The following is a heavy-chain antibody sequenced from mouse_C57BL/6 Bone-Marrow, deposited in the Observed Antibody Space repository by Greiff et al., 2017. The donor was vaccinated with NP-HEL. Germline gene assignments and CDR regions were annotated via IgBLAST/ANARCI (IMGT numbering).Heavy chain of an antibody. CDR1: GYAFSSSW. V-gene: IGHV1-82*01. J-gene: IGHJ2*01. D-gene: IGHD1-1*01. CDR2: IYPGDGDT. CDR3: ASSPYYYGG. Sequence: QVQLQQSGPELVKPGASVKISCKASGYAFSSSWMNWVKQRPGKGLEWIGRIYPGDGDTNYNGKFKGKATLTADKSSSTAYMQLSSLTSEDSAVYFCASSPYYYGGWGQGTTLTVSS.